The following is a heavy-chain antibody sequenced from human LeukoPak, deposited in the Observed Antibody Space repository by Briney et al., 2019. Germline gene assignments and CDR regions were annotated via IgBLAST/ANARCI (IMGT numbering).Heavy chain of an antibody. V-gene: IGHV4-39*01. CDR3: ARYSDGSGWAAFDI. D-gene: IGHD3-22*01. CDR2: IYYSRSAFHT. Sequence: SETLPLTCSVGGGSISISGYHWAWIRQPPGKGLEWVANIYYSRSAFHTFYNPSLRSRVTVSVDVDTSKNQFSLQLSSVTAADTSIYYCARYSDGSGWAAFDIWGQGTVVTVSS. J-gene: IGHJ3*02. CDR1: GGSISISGYH.